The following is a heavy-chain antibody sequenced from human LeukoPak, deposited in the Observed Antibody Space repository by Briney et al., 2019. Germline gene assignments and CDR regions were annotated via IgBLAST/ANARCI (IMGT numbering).Heavy chain of an antibody. CDR1: GGSIRSYY. CDR3: AKLRRFGKLFPDY. CDR2: IYYSGTT. V-gene: IGHV4-59*01. D-gene: IGHD3-10*01. Sequence: SETLSLTCTVSGGSIRSYYWSWIRQAPGQGLEWIGYIYYSGTTDRNPSLKSRVTLSVDTSKSQFSLKLTSVTAADTAVYYCAKLRRFGKLFPDYWGQGALVIVSS. J-gene: IGHJ4*02.